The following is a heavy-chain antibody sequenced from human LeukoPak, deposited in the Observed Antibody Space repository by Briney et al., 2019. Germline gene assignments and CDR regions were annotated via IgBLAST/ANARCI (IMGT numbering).Heavy chain of an antibody. CDR3: ARDGPWDCRGATCYPPPSDY. CDR1: GFTFSSYE. CDR2: ISSSGSTI. Sequence: PGGSLRLSCVASGFTFSSYEMNWVRQAPGKGLEWVSYISSSGSTIYYGDSVKGRFTISRDNAKNSLYLQMNILRAEDTALYYCARDGPWDCRGATCYPPPSDYWGQGTLVTVSS. J-gene: IGHJ4*02. D-gene: IGHD2-15*01. V-gene: IGHV3-48*03.